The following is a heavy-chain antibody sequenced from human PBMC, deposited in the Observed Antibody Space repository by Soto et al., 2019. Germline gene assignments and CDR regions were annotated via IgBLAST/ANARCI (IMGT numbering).Heavy chain of an antibody. Sequence: QAQAVQSGAEVRKPGSSVKLSCKASEGTFNSYAIAWVRQAPGQGLEWMGGIMPYYNTLNYAQKFQDRVTSTADYSTSTVYMVLSSLRSDGTAVYFGASGAIRWYPDLGAPWAQGSLVTVSS. D-gene: IGHD6-13*01. CDR1: EGTFNSYA. CDR3: ASGAIRWYPDLGAP. CDR2: IMPYYNTL. J-gene: IGHJ5*02. V-gene: IGHV1-69*01.